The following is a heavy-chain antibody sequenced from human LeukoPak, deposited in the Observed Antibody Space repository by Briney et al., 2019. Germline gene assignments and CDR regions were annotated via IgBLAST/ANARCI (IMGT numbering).Heavy chain of an antibody. CDR3: AREQKHYYYYYYMDV. CDR1: GFTSSSYS. J-gene: IGHJ6*03. Sequence: GGSLRLSCAASGFTSSSYSMNWVRQAPGKGLEWVSSISSSSSYIYYADSVKGRFTISRDNAKNSLYLQMNSLRAEDTAVYYCAREQKHYYYYYYMDVWGKGTTVTVSS. V-gene: IGHV3-21*01. CDR2: ISSSSSYI.